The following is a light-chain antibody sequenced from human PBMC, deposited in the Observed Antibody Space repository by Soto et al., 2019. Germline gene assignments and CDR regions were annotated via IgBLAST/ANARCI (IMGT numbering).Light chain of an antibody. CDR3: QQYGSSPYT. CDR2: DAS. V-gene: IGKV3D-20*01. J-gene: IGKJ2*01. CDR1: QSVSFNY. Sequence: EIVLTQSPGTLSLSPGERATLSCGASQSVSFNYLAWYQQKVGLAPRLLIYDASRRATGPPDRFSGSGSGTDFTLTISRLESEDFAVYVCQQYGSSPYTFGQGTNLEIK.